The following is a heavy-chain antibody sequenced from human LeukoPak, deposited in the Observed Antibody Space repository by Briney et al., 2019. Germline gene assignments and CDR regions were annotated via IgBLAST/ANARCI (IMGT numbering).Heavy chain of an antibody. D-gene: IGHD5-12*01. CDR2: ISGSGGST. Sequence: GGSLRLSCAASGFTFSSYAMSWVRQAPGKGLEWVSGISGSGGSTYYADSVKGRFTISRDNSKNTLYLQMNSLRAEGTAVYYCAKRSGYDYWYFDYWGQGTLVTVSS. V-gene: IGHV3-23*01. J-gene: IGHJ4*02. CDR1: GFTFSSYA. CDR3: AKRSGYDYWYFDY.